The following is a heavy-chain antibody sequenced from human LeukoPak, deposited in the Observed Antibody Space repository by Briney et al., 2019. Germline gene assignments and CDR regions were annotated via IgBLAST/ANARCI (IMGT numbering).Heavy chain of an antibody. D-gene: IGHD2-2*01. CDR2: IKQDGSEQ. CDR1: GFTFSSYW. Sequence: GGSLRLSCAASGFTFSSYWMSWVRQAPGKGLEWVANIKQDGSEQYYVDSVKGRFTISRDNAKNSLYLQMNSLRAEDTAVYYCARDRRYCSSTSCYRNNNFDYWGQGTLGTVPS. CDR3: ARDRRYCSSTSCYRNNNFDY. V-gene: IGHV3-7*01. J-gene: IGHJ4*02.